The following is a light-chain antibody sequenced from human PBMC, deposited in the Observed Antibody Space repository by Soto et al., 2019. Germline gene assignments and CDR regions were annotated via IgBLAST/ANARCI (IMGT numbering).Light chain of an antibody. CDR1: KLGDKY. CDR3: QVWDSSIVV. V-gene: IGLV3-1*01. Sequence: SYELTQPPSVSVSPGQTASITCSGEKLGDKYACWYQQKPGQSPVLVIYQDTKRPSGIPERFSGSNSGNTATLTISGTQAMDEADYYCQVWDSSIVVFGGGTKLTVL. J-gene: IGLJ2*01. CDR2: QDT.